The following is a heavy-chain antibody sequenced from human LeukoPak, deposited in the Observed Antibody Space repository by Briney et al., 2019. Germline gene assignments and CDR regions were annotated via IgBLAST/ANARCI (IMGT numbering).Heavy chain of an antibody. D-gene: IGHD6-13*01. CDR3: ARDGSSWLVDY. V-gene: IGHV3-74*01. Sequence: GGSLRLSCAASGFTFSSYWMHWVRQAPGKGLVWVSRINSDGSSTSYADSVKGRFTISRDNSKNTLHLQMNSLRAEDTAVYYCARDGSSWLVDYWGQGTLVTVSS. CDR2: INSDGSST. CDR1: GFTFSSYW. J-gene: IGHJ4*02.